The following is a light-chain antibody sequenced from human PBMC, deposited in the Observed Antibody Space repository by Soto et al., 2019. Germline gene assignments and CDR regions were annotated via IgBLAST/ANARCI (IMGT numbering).Light chain of an antibody. V-gene: IGLV3-1*01. CDR1: KLGDKY. CDR3: QAWDSSTDV. J-gene: IGLJ1*01. CDR2: QDN. Sequence: SYELTQPSSVSESPGQTASITCSGEKLGDKYACWYQQKPGQSPVLVIYQDNKRPSGIPERFSGSNSGNTATLTISGTQTMDEADYYCQAWDSSTDVFGTGTKLTVL.